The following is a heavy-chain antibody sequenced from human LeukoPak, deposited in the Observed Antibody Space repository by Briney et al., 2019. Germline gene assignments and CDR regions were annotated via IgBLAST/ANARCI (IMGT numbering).Heavy chain of an antibody. CDR2: IIPIFGTA. Sequence: SVKVSCKASGGTFGSYAISWVRQAPGQGLEWMGGIIPIFGTANYAQKFQGRVTITADESTSTAYMELSSLRSEDTAVYYCARDKDIVVVPAAHQFGGPFDYWGQGTLVTVSS. J-gene: IGHJ4*02. CDR3: ARDKDIVVVPAAHQFGGPFDY. CDR1: GGTFGSYA. V-gene: IGHV1-69*13. D-gene: IGHD2-2*01.